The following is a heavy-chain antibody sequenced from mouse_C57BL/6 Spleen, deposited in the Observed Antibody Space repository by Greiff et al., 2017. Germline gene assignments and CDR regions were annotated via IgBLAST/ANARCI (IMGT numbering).Heavy chain of an antibody. V-gene: IGHV1-63*01. D-gene: IGHD1-1*01. CDR2: IYPGGGYT. CDR1: GYTFTNYW. J-gene: IGHJ3*01. Sequence: VQLQQSGAELVRPGTSVKMSCKASGYTFTNYWIGWAKQRPGHGLEWIGDIYPGGGYTNYNEKFKGKATLTADKSSSTAYMPFSSLTSEDDATLYCARGTVYGSNSACFAYWGQGTLVTVSS. CDR3: ARGTVYGSNSACFAY.